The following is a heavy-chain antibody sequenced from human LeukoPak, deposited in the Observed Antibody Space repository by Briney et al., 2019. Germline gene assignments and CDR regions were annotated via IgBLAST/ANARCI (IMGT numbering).Heavy chain of an antibody. D-gene: IGHD3-3*01. Sequence: PGGSLRLSCEASGFTFSSYGMILVRQAPGEGLEWVSAISGSGGSTYYADSVKGRFTIPRDNSKNTLYLQKNTLRAEDTAVYYCAKDAVRPTIFGVVYYYGMDVWGQGTTVTVSS. V-gene: IGHV3-23*01. CDR3: AKDAVRPTIFGVVYYYGMDV. CDR2: ISGSGGST. J-gene: IGHJ6*02. CDR1: GFTFSSYG.